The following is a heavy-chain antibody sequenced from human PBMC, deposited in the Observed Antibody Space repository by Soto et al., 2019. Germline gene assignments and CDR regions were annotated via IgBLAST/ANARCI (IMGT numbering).Heavy chain of an antibody. V-gene: IGHV3-21*01. Sequence: EVQLVESGGGLVKPGGSLRLSCAASGFTFSSYSMNWVRQAPGKGLEWVSSISSSSSYIYYADSVKGRFTISRDNAKNSLYVQRNSLRGEDTAVYYCARGRNDFWSGYYEIGSRYYYYYYMDVWGKGTTVTVSS. J-gene: IGHJ6*03. D-gene: IGHD3-3*01. CDR1: GFTFSSYS. CDR3: ARGRNDFWSGYYEIGSRYYYYYYMDV. CDR2: ISSSSSYI.